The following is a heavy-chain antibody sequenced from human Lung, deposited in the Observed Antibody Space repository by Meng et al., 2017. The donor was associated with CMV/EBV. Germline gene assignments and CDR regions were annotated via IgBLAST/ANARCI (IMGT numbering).Heavy chain of an antibody. J-gene: IGHJ4*02. CDR3: AKAAEFLWFGKGKNCFDY. CDR2: VSYDGSVK. V-gene: IGHV3-30*01. CDR1: GFTFNSHA. Sequence: GESLKISCAAFGFTFNSHAMHWVRQAPGKGLEWLAVVSYDGSVKYYADALRGRFTISRDNSKNTLYLQMNSLRAEDTAVYYCAKAAEFLWFGKGKNCFDYWXPGTXVTVSS. D-gene: IGHD3-10*01.